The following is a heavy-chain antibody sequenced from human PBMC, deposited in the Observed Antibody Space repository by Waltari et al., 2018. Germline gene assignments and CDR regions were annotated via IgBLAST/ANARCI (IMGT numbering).Heavy chain of an antibody. CDR1: GFTFSGSA. CDR3: TTIAYDYGSPGY. V-gene: IGHV3-73*01. CDR2: IRSKANSYAT. Sequence: EVQLVESGGGLVQPGGYLKLSCAASGFTFSGSALHCVRPASGKGLEWVGRIRSKANSYATAYAASVKGRFTISRDDSKNTAYLQMNSLKTEDTAVYYCTTIAYDYGSPGYWGQGTLVTVSS. J-gene: IGHJ4*02. D-gene: IGHD4-17*01.